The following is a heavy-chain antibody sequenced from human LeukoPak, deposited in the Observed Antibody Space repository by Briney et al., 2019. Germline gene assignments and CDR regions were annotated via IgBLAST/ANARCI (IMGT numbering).Heavy chain of an antibody. J-gene: IGHJ5*02. Sequence: QTLSLTCAMSGDSVSSNCAAWNLIRQSPSRGLEWLGRTYFRSKCQNDYATSVKSRIAISPDTSKNQFSLHLNSVTPEDTAVYYCARCPDHHSGGYLLWFDPWGQGTLVTVSS. D-gene: IGHD1-26*01. CDR3: ARCPDHHSGGYLLWFDP. CDR2: TYFRSKCQN. CDR1: GDSVSSNCAA. V-gene: IGHV6-1*01.